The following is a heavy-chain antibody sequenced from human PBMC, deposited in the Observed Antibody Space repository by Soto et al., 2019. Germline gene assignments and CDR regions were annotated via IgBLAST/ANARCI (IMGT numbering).Heavy chain of an antibody. D-gene: IGHD3-10*01. CDR2: ISGSGGST. V-gene: IGHV3-23*01. Sequence: GGSLRFSCAASGFTFSSYAMSWVRQAPGKGLEWVSAISGSGGSTYYADSVKGRFTISRDNSKNTLYLQMNSLRAEDTAVYYCAKDPREALLWFGEPIWGQGTMVTVSS. CDR3: AKDPREALLWFGEPI. J-gene: IGHJ3*02. CDR1: GFTFSSYA.